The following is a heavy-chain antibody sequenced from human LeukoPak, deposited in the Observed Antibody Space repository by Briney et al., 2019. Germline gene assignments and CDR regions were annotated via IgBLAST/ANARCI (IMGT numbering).Heavy chain of an antibody. V-gene: IGHV5-51*01. D-gene: IGHD2-2*02. J-gene: IGHJ4*02. CDR1: GYRFTSYW. CDR3: AIAGDSSTSCYRCFDY. Sequence: GESLKIFCQGFGYRFTSYWIGWVGHLSGKGLGWMGVIYPGDSDTRYSPSFQGQITISADKSITTAYLQWSSLQASDTAMYYCAIAGDSSTSCYRCFDYWGQGTLVTVSS. CDR2: IYPGDSDT.